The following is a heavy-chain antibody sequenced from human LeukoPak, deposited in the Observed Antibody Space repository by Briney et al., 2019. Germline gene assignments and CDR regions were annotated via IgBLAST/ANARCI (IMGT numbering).Heavy chain of an antibody. J-gene: IGHJ4*02. CDR2: ISGSGGST. CDR3: AKEGYDSSGYYSYFDY. CDR1: GFTFSSYA. Sequence: PGGSLRLSCAASGFTFSSYAMSWVRQAPGKGLEWVSAISGSGGSTYYADSVKGRFTISRDNSKNTLCLQMNSLRAEDTAVYYCAKEGYDSSGYYSYFDYWGQGTLVTVSS. D-gene: IGHD3-22*01. V-gene: IGHV3-23*01.